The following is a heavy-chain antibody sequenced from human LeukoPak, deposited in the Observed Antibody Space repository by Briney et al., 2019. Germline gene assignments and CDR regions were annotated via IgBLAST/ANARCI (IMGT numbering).Heavy chain of an antibody. Sequence: PSETLSLTCTVSGGSISSSNYYWGWIRQPPGKGLEWIGNIYYSGSTYYNPSLKSRVTISVDTSKNQFSLKLSSVTAADTTVYYCARSHIVAVTGFAFDIWGQGTLVTVSS. J-gene: IGHJ3*02. CDR1: GGSISSSNYY. D-gene: IGHD2-21*02. CDR3: ARSHIVAVTGFAFDI. V-gene: IGHV4-39*01. CDR2: IYYSGST.